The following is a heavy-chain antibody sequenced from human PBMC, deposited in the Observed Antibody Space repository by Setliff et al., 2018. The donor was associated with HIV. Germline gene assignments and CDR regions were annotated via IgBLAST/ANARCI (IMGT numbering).Heavy chain of an antibody. J-gene: IGHJ3*02. CDR2: INPNSGGT. CDR3: ARGTRVGANDAFDI. Sequence: GASVKVSCKASGYTFSGYYMHWVRQAPGQGLEWMGRINPNSGGTKYAQKFQGRVTMTRDTSIITANMELSRLRSDDTAVYYCARGTRVGANDAFDIWGQGTLVTVSS. CDR1: GYTFSGYY. D-gene: IGHD1-26*01. V-gene: IGHV1-2*06.